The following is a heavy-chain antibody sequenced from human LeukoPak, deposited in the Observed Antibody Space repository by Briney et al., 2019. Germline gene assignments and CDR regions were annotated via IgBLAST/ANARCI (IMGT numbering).Heavy chain of an antibody. CDR3: SRDRRLQLWSPAGFDY. V-gene: IGHV3-74*01. CDR2: INSDGSST. Sequence: PGGSLRLSCAASGFTFSSYWMHWVRQAPGKGLVWVSRINSDGSSTSYADSVKGRFTISRDNTKNSLYLQMNSLRADDTAVYYCSRDRRLQLWSPAGFDYWGQGTLVTASS. D-gene: IGHD5-18*01. J-gene: IGHJ4*02. CDR1: GFTFSSYW.